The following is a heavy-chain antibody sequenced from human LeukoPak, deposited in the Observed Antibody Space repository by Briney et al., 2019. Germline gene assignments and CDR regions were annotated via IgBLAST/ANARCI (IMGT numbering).Heavy chain of an antibody. J-gene: IGHJ5*02. CDR1: GFTFDDYG. CDR3: ARAGIYCSGGSCYSWFDP. Sequence: GGSPRLSCAASGFTFDDYGMSWVRQAPGKGLEWVSGINWNGGSTGYADSVKGRFTISRDNAKNSLYLQMNSLRAEDTALHYCARAGIYCSGGSCYSWFDPWGQGTLVTVSS. CDR2: INWNGGST. D-gene: IGHD2-15*01. V-gene: IGHV3-20*04.